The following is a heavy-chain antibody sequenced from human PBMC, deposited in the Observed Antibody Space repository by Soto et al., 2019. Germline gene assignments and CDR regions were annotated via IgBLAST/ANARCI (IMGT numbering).Heavy chain of an antibody. CDR2: IWFDENNK. CDR3: ARDFKKGSYLDF. V-gene: IGHV3-33*01. D-gene: IGHD3-10*01. Sequence: QVQLVESGGGVVQPGRSLRLSCAASGFTFSSYGMHWVRQAPGKGLEWVAVIWFDENNKNYADSVKGRFTISRDNSQNTLYLQMNSLRAEDTAVYYCARDFKKGSYLDFWGQGTLVTVSS. J-gene: IGHJ4*02. CDR1: GFTFSSYG.